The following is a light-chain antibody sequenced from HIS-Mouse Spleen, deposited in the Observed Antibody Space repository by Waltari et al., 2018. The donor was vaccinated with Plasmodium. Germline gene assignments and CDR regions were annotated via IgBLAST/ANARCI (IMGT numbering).Light chain of an antibody. J-gene: IGLJ3*02. CDR1: ALPKKS. CDR2: EDS. V-gene: IGLV3-10*01. CDR3: YSTDSSGNHRV. Sequence: SYELTQPPSVSVSPGQTARITCSGDALPKKSAYWYQQKSGQAPVLVIYEDSKRPSGITERFSGSSAGTMATLTISGAQVEDEADYYCYSTDSSGNHRVCGGGTKLTVL.